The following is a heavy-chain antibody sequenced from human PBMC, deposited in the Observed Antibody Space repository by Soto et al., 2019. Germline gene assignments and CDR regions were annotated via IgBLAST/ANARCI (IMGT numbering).Heavy chain of an antibody. V-gene: IGHV3-23*01. Sequence: EVQLLVSGGGSVQPGGSLRLSCAASGFSFSNYAMSWVRQAPGTGLEWVSAIDCGGGSTYYAASVKGRFSISRDNSMNTLYLQMNSLRAEDTAIYYCTKEHSNYPDNWFDPWGQGTLVTVSS. D-gene: IGHD4-4*01. J-gene: IGHJ5*02. CDR3: TKEHSNYPDNWFDP. CDR1: GFSFSNYA. CDR2: IDCGGGST.